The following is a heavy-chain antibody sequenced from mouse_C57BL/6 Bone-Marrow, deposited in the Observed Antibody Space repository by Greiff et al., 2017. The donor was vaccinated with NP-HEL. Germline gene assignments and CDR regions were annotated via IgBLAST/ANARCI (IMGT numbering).Heavy chain of an antibody. J-gene: IGHJ4*01. Sequence: QVQLQQPGAELVKPGASVKLSCKASGYTFTSYWMQWVKQRPGQGLEWIGEIDPSDSYTNYTQKFKGKATLPVDTSSSSAYMQLSSLTSEDSAVYYCTRWCTRAMDYWGQGTSVTVSS. CDR3: TRWCTRAMDY. D-gene: IGHD2-14*01. CDR2: IDPSDSYT. CDR1: GYTFTSYW. V-gene: IGHV1-50*01.